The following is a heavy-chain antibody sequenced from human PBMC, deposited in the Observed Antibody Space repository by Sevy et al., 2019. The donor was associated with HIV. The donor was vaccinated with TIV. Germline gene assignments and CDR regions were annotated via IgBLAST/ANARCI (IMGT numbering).Heavy chain of an antibody. CDR2: IYYTGST. V-gene: IGHV4-39*01. D-gene: IGHD3-10*01. CDR1: GGSISSDSYY. Sequence: SETLSLTCIVSGGSISSDSYYWGWIRQLPGKGLEWIGSIYYTGSTYYNPSLKSRVTISSDTSKNQFSLRLSSVTAADTALYFCARPSSLYYYYAMDVWGQGTTVTVSS. CDR3: ARPSSLYYYYAMDV. J-gene: IGHJ6*02.